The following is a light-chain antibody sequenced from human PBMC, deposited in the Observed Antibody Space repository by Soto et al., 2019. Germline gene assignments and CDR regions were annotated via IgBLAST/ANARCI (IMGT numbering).Light chain of an antibody. Sequence: DILMTQSPDSLAVSLGERATINCKSSQSVLYSSNNKNYLAWYQQKPGQPPKLLIYWASTRESGVPDRFSGSGSGTDFTLTISSLQAEDVAVYYCQQYYSTPHTFGQGAKVDIK. CDR3: QQYYSTPHT. J-gene: IGKJ1*01. CDR1: QSVLYSSNNKNY. CDR2: WAS. V-gene: IGKV4-1*01.